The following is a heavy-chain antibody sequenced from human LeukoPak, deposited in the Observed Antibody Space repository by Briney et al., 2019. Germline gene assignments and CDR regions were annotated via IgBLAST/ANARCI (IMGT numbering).Heavy chain of an antibody. J-gene: IGHJ3*02. CDR2: IYYSGST. V-gene: IGHV4-59*08. CDR3: ARSAPPYYDFWSGYYKRTPFDI. Sequence: PSETLSLTCTVPGGSISSYYWSWIRQPPGKGLEWVGYIYYSGSTNYNPSLKSRVTISVDTSKNQFSLKLSSVTAADTAVYYCARSAPPYYDFWSGYYKRTPFDIWGQGTMVTVSS. CDR1: GGSISSYY. D-gene: IGHD3-3*01.